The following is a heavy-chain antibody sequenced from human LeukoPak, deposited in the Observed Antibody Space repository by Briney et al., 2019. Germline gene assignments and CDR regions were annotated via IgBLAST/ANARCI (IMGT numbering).Heavy chain of an antibody. CDR2: INPSGGST. D-gene: IGHD1-1*01. CDR3: ARRAQVERRHSQFDY. V-gene: IGHV1-46*01. J-gene: IGHJ4*02. Sequence: ASVKVPCKASGYIFTSSYIHWVRQAPGQGLEWMGMINPSGGSTGYAQKFQGRVTMTRDMSTSTVYMELSSLRSEDTAVFYCARRAQVERRHSQFDYWGQGTLVTVSS. CDR1: GYIFTSSY.